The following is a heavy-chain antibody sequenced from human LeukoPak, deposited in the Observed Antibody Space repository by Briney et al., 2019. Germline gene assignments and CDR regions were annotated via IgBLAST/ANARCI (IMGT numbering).Heavy chain of an antibody. CDR1: GFTFSSYA. CDR2: ISGSGGST. J-gene: IGHJ4*02. Sequence: GGSLRLSCAASGFTFSSYAMSWVRQAPGKGLEWVSAISGSGGSTYYADSVKGRFTISRDNSKNTLYLQMNSLRAEDTAVYYCAKPDRITMVRGVIIYPDYWGQGTLVTVSS. D-gene: IGHD3-10*01. CDR3: AKPDRITMVRGVIIYPDY. V-gene: IGHV3-23*01.